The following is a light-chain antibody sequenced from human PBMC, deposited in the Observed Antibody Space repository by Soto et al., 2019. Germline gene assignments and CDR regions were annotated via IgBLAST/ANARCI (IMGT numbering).Light chain of an antibody. CDR3: AAWDGSLNAVL. J-gene: IGLJ2*01. CDR1: SSDIGSNT. Sequence: QPVLTQPPSASGTPGQRVTISCSGGSSDIGSNTVNWYQQVPGTAPKLLIYNNNQRPSGVPDRFSGSRSGTSASLAISGLQSEDEADYYCAAWDGSLNAVLFGGGTKLTVL. V-gene: IGLV1-44*01. CDR2: NNN.